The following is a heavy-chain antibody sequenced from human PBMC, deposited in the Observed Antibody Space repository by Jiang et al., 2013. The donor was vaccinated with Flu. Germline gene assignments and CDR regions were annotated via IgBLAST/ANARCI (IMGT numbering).Heavy chain of an antibody. Sequence: GSGLVKPSETLSLTCTVSGGSISSSSYYWGWIRQRPGKGLEWIGYISYSGDTYYNPSLRSRATISVDTSKSQFSLGLKSVTAADTAVYYCARDGFRLYNSGWYSDLHYGLDVWGQGTTVTVSS. D-gene: IGHD6-13*01. V-gene: IGHV4-31*03. CDR2: ISYSGDT. CDR1: GGSISSSSYY. CDR3: ARDGFRLYNSGWYSDLHYGLDV. J-gene: IGHJ6*02.